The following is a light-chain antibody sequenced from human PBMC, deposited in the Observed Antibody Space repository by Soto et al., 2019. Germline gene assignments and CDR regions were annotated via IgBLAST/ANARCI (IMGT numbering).Light chain of an antibody. Sequence: QSALTQPASVSGSPGQSITISCTGTSTDVGTYNLISWYRQYPGKAPKLLIYEVSKLASGVSNRFSGSKSGNTASLTISELQTEDEGDYFCCSYAGSTTFVVFGGGTQLTVL. J-gene: IGLJ7*01. CDR3: CSYAGSTTFVV. V-gene: IGLV2-23*02. CDR1: STDVGTYNL. CDR2: EVS.